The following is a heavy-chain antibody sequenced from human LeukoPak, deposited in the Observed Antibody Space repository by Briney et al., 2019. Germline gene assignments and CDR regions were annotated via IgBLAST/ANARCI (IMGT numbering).Heavy chain of an antibody. CDR2: ITSSSNYI. D-gene: IGHD3-10*01. J-gene: IGHJ4*02. V-gene: IGHV3-21*01. CDR3: ARDAGMVRGVILYYFDY. Sequence: GGSLRLSCAASGFTFSSYAMHWVRQAPGKGLEWVSSITSSSNYIYYADSVKGRFTISRDNAKNSLFLQMNSLRAEDTALYYCARDAGMVRGVILYYFDYWGQGTLVTVSS. CDR1: GFTFSSYA.